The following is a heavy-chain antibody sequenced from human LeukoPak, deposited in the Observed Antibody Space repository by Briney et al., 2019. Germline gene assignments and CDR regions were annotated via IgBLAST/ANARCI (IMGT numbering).Heavy chain of an antibody. CDR2: IYSGGST. J-gene: IGHJ4*02. Sequence: PGGSLRLSCAASEFTVSSNHMTWVRQAPGKELEWVSIIYSGGSTFYADSVKGRFTISRDNSKNTLYLQMNSLRAEDTAVYYCARGSYDRSGYRFDYWGQGTLVTVSS. D-gene: IGHD3-22*01. CDR1: EFTVSSNH. CDR3: ARGSYDRSGYRFDY. V-gene: IGHV3-66*01.